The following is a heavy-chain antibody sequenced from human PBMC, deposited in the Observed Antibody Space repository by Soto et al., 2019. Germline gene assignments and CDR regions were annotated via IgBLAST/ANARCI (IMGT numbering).Heavy chain of an antibody. D-gene: IGHD2-2*01. CDR2: ISGSGGST. Sequence: EVQVLESGGGLVQPGGSLRLSCVASGFTFTTYAMTWVRQAPGKGLEWVSIISGSGGSTHYADSVKGRFIISRDNSKNTLYLQRNGLRAEDTAVYYCAKTGFGRYCSSTSCVHFDSWGQGTLVTVSS. V-gene: IGHV3-23*01. CDR3: AKTGFGRYCSSTSCVHFDS. CDR1: GFTFTTYA. J-gene: IGHJ4*02.